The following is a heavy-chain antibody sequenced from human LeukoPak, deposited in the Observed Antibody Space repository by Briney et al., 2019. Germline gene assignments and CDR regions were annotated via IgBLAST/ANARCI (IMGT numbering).Heavy chain of an antibody. D-gene: IGHD3-10*01. CDR1: GGSFSGYY. J-gene: IGHJ4*02. CDR3: ARGGYYGSGSRN. CDR2: INHSGST. Sequence: PSETLSLTCAVYGGSFSGYYWGWIRQPPGKGLEWIGEINHSGSTNYNPSLKSRVTISVDTSKNQFSRKLSSVTAADTAVYYCARGGYYGSGSRNWGQGTLVTVSS. V-gene: IGHV4-34*01.